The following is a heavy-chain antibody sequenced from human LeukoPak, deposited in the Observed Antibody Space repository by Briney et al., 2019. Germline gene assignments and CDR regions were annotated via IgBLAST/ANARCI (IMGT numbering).Heavy chain of an antibody. CDR3: ARDTGGYNRLDY. Sequence: KSSETLSLTCTVSGGSISSYYWSWIRQPPGKGLEWIGYIYYSGSTNYNPSLKSRVTISVDTSKNQFSLKLSSVTAADTAVYYCARDTGGYNRLDYWGQGTLVTVSS. CDR2: IYYSGST. D-gene: IGHD5-24*01. J-gene: IGHJ4*02. V-gene: IGHV4-59*01. CDR1: GGSISSYY.